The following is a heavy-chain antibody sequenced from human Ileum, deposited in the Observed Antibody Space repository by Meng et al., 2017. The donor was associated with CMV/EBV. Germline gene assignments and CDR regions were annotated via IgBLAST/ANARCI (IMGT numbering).Heavy chain of an antibody. CDR3: VRATTSLENGGNWPLFDS. J-gene: IGHJ4*02. CDR2: IDYGGRT. V-gene: IGHV3-23*01. Sequence: GGSLRLSCAASEITLNTYVMRWVRQAPGKGLEWVSSIDYGGRTYYPDSVKGRFTISRDSSKNMLYLQMNSLRVDDTALYYCVRATTSLENGGNWPLFDSWGQGTLVTVSS. CDR1: EITLNTYV. D-gene: IGHD4-23*01.